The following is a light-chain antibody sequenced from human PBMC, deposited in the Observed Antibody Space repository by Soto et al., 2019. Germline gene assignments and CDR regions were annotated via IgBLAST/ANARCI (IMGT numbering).Light chain of an antibody. CDR2: GAS. Sequence: EIVLTQSPGTLSLSPGERATLSCRASQSVRSSYLAWHQPNPGQAPRLLIYGASRRATGIPDWFSGCGSGTYFTLTISRLEPEVCAYYYRQQYGSSLRTFGQGTKVEIK. CDR1: QSVRSSY. J-gene: IGKJ1*01. CDR3: QQYGSSLRT. V-gene: IGKV3-20*01.